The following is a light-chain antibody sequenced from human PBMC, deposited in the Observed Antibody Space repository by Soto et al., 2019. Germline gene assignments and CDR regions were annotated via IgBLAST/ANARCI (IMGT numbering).Light chain of an antibody. CDR1: SIDVGGYNY. Sequence: QSALTQPRSVSGAPWQSVTISCTGTSIDVGGYNYVSWYQQHPGKVPKLMIYDVSKRPSGVPDRFSGSKSGNTASLTISGLQAEDEADYYCCSYAGSTYVFGTGTKVTVL. V-gene: IGLV2-11*01. CDR2: DVS. J-gene: IGLJ1*01. CDR3: CSYAGSTYV.